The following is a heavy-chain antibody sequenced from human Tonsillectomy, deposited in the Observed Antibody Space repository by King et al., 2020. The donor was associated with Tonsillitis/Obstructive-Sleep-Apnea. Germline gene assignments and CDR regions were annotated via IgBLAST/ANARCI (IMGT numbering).Heavy chain of an antibody. D-gene: IGHD1-26*01. CDR3: ARDEAWEILLDAFEI. CDR1: GFTFSSYS. V-gene: IGHV3-30*04. CDR2: ISYDGSNK. Sequence: VQLVESGGGVVQPGRSLRLSCAASGFTFSSYSMHWVRQAPDKGLEWGAVISYDGSNKFYADSVKGRFTISRDNSKNTLDLQMNSLRAEDTAVYYCARDEAWEILLDAFEIWGQGTMVTVSS. J-gene: IGHJ3*02.